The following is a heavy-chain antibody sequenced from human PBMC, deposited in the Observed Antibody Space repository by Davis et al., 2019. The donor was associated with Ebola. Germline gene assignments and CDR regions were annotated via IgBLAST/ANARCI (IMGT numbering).Heavy chain of an antibody. CDR3: ARPWYSGTYYDAYDI. J-gene: IGHJ3*02. CDR1: GGSLRGHY. D-gene: IGHD1-26*01. Sequence: MPSETLSLTCAVYGGSLRGHYWSWFRQPPGKGLEWIGSVYYSGNTCYNPSLKSRVSISVDTSRNQFSLKLSSATAADTAVYYCARPWYSGTYYDAYDIWGQGTMVAVSS. CDR2: VYYSGNT. V-gene: IGHV4-34*01.